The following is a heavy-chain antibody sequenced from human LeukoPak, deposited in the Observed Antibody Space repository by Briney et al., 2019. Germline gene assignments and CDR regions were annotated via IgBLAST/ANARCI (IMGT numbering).Heavy chain of an antibody. V-gene: IGHV3-7*01. D-gene: IGHD4-11*01. J-gene: IGHJ4*02. CDR3: AKDRYSNLFDY. CDR2: IKQDGSEK. CDR1: GFTFSSYW. Sequence: GGSLRPSCAASGFTFSSYWMSWVRQAPGKGLEWVANIKQDGSEKYYVDSVKGRFTISRDNAKNSLYLQMNSLRAEDTAVYYCAKDRYSNLFDYWGQGTLVTVSS.